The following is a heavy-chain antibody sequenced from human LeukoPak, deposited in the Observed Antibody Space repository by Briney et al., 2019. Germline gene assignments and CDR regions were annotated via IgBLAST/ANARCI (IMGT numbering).Heavy chain of an antibody. CDR2: IRYDGSNK. CDR1: GFTFSSYG. Sequence: GGSLRLSSAASGFTFSSYGMHWVRQAPGKGLEWVAFIRYDGSNKYYAASVKGRFTISRDNAKNTLYLQMNSLRAEDTVVYYCARVGARLGAFDIWGQGTMVTVSS. V-gene: IGHV3-30*02. CDR3: ARVGARLGAFDI. D-gene: IGHD6-25*01. J-gene: IGHJ3*02.